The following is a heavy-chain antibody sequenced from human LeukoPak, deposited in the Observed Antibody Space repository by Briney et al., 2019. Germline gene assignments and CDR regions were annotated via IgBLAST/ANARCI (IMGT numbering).Heavy chain of an antibody. V-gene: IGHV4-4*07. D-gene: IGHD1-1*01. CDR1: GVSISSSYY. Sequence: SGTLSLTCAVSGVSISSSYYWSWIRQPAGTALEWIGRIYTSGTITYNPSLKSRVTMSVDTSKNQFSLKLSSVTAADTAVYYCARVSWFPGTSYYYMDVWGKGTTVAVSS. J-gene: IGHJ6*03. CDR2: IYTSGTI. CDR3: ARVSWFPGTSYYYMDV.